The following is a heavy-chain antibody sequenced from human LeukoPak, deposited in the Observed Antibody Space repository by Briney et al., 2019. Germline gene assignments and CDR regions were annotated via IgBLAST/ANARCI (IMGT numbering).Heavy chain of an antibody. D-gene: IGHD3-10*01. V-gene: IGHV3-48*02. CDR2: ISSSSSTI. Sequence: GGSLRLSCAASGFTFSSYSMTWVRQAPGKGLEWVSYISSSSSTIYYADSVKGRFTISRDNAKNSLYLQMNSLRDEDTAVYYCARVSIRGSGHFDYWGQGTLVTVSS. CDR3: ARVSIRGSGHFDY. CDR1: GFTFSSYS. J-gene: IGHJ4*02.